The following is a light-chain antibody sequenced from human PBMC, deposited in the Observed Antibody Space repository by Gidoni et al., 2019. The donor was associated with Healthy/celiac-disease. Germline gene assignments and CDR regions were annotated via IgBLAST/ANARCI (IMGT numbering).Light chain of an antibody. CDR2: DAS. J-gene: IGKJ4*01. CDR3: QQRSNWPPTLT. V-gene: IGKV3-11*01. CDR1: QSVSSY. Sequence: ELVLTQSPATLSLSPGERATLSCRASQSVSSYLAWYQQKTGQAPRLLIYDASNRATGIPARFSGSGSGTDFTLTISSLEPEDFAVYYCQQRSNWPPTLTFGGGTKVEIK.